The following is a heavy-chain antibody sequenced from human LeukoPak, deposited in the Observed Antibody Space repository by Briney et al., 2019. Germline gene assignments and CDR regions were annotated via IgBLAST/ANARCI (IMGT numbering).Heavy chain of an antibody. D-gene: IGHD6-13*01. J-gene: IGHJ4*02. CDR3: ARDTYSSSYDY. Sequence: PGGSLRLSCAASGFTFDDYGMSWVRQAPGKGLGWVSGINWNGGSTGYADSVKGRFTISRDNAKNSLYLQMNSLRAEDTAVYYCARDTYSSSYDYWGQGTLVTVSS. CDR2: INWNGGST. V-gene: IGHV3-20*04. CDR1: GFTFDDYG.